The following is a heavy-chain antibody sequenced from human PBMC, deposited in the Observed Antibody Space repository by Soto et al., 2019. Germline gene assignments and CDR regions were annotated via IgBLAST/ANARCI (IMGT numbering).Heavy chain of an antibody. Sequence: QVQLVQSGAEVKKPGASVKVSCKASGYTFTSYGISWVRQAPGQRLEWMGWISAYNGNTNHAQKLQGRVTMTTDTFSRTAYLEVRGLRAGDTAVYYGSIDPIAVAGAAYYYFYSKDVWVKGTTVTDFS. V-gene: IGHV1-18*01. D-gene: IGHD6-19*01. CDR2: ISAYNGNT. J-gene: IGHJ6*04. CDR1: GYTFTSYG. CDR3: SIDPIAVAGAAYYYFYSKDV.